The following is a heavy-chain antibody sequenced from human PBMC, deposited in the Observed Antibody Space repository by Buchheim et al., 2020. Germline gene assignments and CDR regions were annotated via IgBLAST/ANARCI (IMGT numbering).Heavy chain of an antibody. V-gene: IGHV4-34*01. D-gene: IGHD3-9*01. CDR2: INHSGST. CDR1: GGSFSGYY. J-gene: IGHJ6*01. CDR3: DVRYFDRTLKYGMDV. Sequence: QVQLQQWGAGLLKPSETLSLTCAVYGGSFSGYYWSWIRQPPGKGLEWIGEINHSGSTNYNPSLKSRVTISVDTSKNQFSLKLSSVTAADTAVYYCDVRYFDRTLKYGMDVWGQWTT.